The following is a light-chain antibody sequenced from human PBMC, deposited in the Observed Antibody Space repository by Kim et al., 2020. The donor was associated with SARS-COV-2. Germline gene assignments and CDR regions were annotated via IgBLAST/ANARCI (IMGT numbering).Light chain of an antibody. J-gene: IGLJ2*01. CDR2: AKD. CDR1: SLRNYY. CDR3: TSRDSRGKVV. Sequence: VALGQTVRITCQGDSLRNYYTTWYQQKARQAPVVVFYAKDKRPSGVPDRFSGSTSGNTASLTITGAQAADEADYYCTSRDSRGKVVFGGGTKVTVL. V-gene: IGLV3-19*01.